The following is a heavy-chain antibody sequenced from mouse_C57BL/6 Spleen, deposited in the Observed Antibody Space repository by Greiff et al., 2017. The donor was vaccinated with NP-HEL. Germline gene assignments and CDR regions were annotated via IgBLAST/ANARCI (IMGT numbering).Heavy chain of an antibody. CDR3: ARGNDYDRGFAY. Sequence: EVQLQQSGPVLVKPGASVKMSCKASGYTFTDYYMNWVKQSHGKSLEWIGVINPYNGGTSYNQKFKGKATLTVDKSSSTAYMELNSLTSEDSAVYYGARGNDYDRGFAYWGQGTLVTVSA. D-gene: IGHD2-4*01. J-gene: IGHJ3*01. V-gene: IGHV1-19*01. CDR1: GYTFTDYY. CDR2: INPYNGGT.